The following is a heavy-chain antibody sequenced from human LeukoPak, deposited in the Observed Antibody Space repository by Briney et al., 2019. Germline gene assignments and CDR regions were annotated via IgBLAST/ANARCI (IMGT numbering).Heavy chain of an antibody. D-gene: IGHD6-19*01. CDR3: ARGGQWLDAFDY. J-gene: IGHJ4*02. Sequence: SETLSLTCTVSGGSISSGSYYWSWIRQPAGKGLEWIGRIYTSGSTNYNPSLKSRVTISVDTSKNQFSLKLSSVTAADTAVYYCARGGQWLDAFDYWGQGTLVTVSS. CDR2: IYTSGST. V-gene: IGHV4-61*02. CDR1: GGSISSGSYY.